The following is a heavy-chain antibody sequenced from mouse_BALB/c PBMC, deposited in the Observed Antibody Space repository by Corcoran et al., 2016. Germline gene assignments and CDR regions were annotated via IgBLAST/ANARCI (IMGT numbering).Heavy chain of an antibody. D-gene: IGHD2-3*01. CDR1: GYTFTNYG. Sequence: QIQLVQSGPELKKPGETVKISCKASGYTFTNYGMNWVKQAPGKGLKWMDWINTYTGEPTYADDFKGRFAFSLETSASTAYLQINNLKNEDTATYFCARKGGWLLRAMDYWGQGTSVTVSS. CDR3: ARKGGWLLRAMDY. J-gene: IGHJ4*01. CDR2: INTYTGEP. V-gene: IGHV9-3-1*01.